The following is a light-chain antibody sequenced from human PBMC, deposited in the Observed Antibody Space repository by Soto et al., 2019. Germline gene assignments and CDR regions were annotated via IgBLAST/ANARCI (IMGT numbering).Light chain of an antibody. CDR1: QSVGNSY. CDR2: GTS. CDR3: QQSYSTPPYT. V-gene: IGKV3-20*01. J-gene: IGKJ2*01. Sequence: EIGLTQSPGTLSLSPGEGATLSCRASQSVGNSYVAWYQQKPGQAPRLLISGTSSRATGIPDRFSGSGSGTDFTLTISRLEPEDFATYYCQQSYSTPPYTFGQGTKLEIK.